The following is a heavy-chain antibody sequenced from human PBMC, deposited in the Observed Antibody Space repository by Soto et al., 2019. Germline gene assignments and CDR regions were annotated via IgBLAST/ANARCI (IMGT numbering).Heavy chain of an antibody. CDR2: ISSSGST. V-gene: IGHV3-23*01. Sequence: EVQLLESGGGLVQPGGSLRLSCAASGFTFSSQTMSWVRQAPGKGLEWVSGISSSGSTSYTDSVEGRFTISKDSSKNTLYLQLNSLRVEDTAVYYCAKGARDVDSWGQGTLVTVSS. CDR1: GFTFSSQT. J-gene: IGHJ4*02. CDR3: AKGARDVDS. D-gene: IGHD5-12*01.